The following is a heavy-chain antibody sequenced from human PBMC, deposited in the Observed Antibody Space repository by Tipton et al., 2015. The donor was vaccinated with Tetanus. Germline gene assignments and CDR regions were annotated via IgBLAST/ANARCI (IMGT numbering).Heavy chain of an antibody. J-gene: IGHJ4*02. CDR2: INDEGII. CDR1: GFTLTSHS. CDR3: AKGSSRGMAIPLDY. D-gene: IGHD3-10*01. Sequence: SLRLSCAASGFTLTSHSMNWVRQVPGKGLEWISYINDEGIIHDADSVKGRFTISRDSAKNSLYLQMNSLRPEDTALYYCAKGSSRGMAIPLDYWGQGTLVTVSS. V-gene: IGHV3-69-1*02.